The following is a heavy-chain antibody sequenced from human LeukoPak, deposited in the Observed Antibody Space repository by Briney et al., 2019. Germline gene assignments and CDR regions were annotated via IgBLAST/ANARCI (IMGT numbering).Heavy chain of an antibody. V-gene: IGHV4-61*02. CDR3: ARGIGTSYDSSRDAFGM. CDR2: IYSPGTS. Sequence: SSETLSLTCTVSAGSISSGDYYWSWIRQPAGKGLEWIGRIYSPGTSYNYNPSLKSRVTISIDTSKNQFSLKLTSVTAADTAVYYCARGIGTSYDSSRDAFGMWGQGTMVTVSS. D-gene: IGHD3-22*01. J-gene: IGHJ3*02. CDR1: AGSISSGDYY.